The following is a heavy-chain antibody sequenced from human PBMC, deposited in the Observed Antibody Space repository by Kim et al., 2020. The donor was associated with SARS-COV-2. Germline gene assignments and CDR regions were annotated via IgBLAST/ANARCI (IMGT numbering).Heavy chain of an antibody. CDR2: INHSGST. CDR1: GGSFSGYY. D-gene: IGHD6-13*01. J-gene: IGHJ4*02. CDR3: ARAAAGLFDY. V-gene: IGHV4-34*01. Sequence: SETLSLTCAVYGGSFSGYYWSWIRQPPGKGLEWIGEINHSGSTNYNPSHKSRVTISVDTSKNQFSLKLSSVTAADTAVYYCARAAAGLFDYWGQGTLVTVSS.